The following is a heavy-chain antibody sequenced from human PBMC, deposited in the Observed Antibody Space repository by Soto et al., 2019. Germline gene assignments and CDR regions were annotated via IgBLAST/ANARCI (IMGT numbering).Heavy chain of an antibody. V-gene: IGHV1-3*01. J-gene: IGHJ4*02. CDR1: GYTFTSYA. CDR3: AGDSIAVAGIGDY. Sequence: GASVKVSCKASGYTFTSYAMHWVRQAPGQRLEWMGWINAGNGNTKYSQKFQGRVTITRDTSASTAYMELSSLRSEDTAVYYCAGDSIAVAGIGDYWGQGTLVTVSS. CDR2: INAGNGNT. D-gene: IGHD6-19*01.